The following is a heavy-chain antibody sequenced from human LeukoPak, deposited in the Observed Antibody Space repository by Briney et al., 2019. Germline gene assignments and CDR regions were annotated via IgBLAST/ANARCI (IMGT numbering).Heavy chain of an antibody. Sequence: SETLSLTCTVSGGSISSGGYYWSWIRQHPGKGLEWIGYIYYSGSTYYNPSLKSRVTISVDTSKNQFSLKLSSVTAADTAVYYCASRGSRYDFWSGYYSDDAFDIWGQGTMVTVSS. J-gene: IGHJ3*02. V-gene: IGHV4-31*03. CDR3: ASRGSRYDFWSGYYSDDAFDI. D-gene: IGHD3-3*01. CDR1: GGSISSGGYY. CDR2: IYYSGST.